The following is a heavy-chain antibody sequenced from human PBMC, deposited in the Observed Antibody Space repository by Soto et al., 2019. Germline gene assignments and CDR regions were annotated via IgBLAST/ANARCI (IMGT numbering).Heavy chain of an antibody. V-gene: IGHV1-18*01. J-gene: IGHJ6*02. CDR2: ISAYNGNT. CDR3: ARDKAVITVVTRVYYYYYGMDV. CDR1: GYTFTSYG. D-gene: IGHD2-21*02. Sequence: QVQLVQSGAEVKKPGASMKVSCKASGYTFTSYGISWVRQAPGQGLEWMGWISAYNGNTNYAQKLQGRVTMTTDTSTSTAYMELRSLRSDDTAVYYCARDKAVITVVTRVYYYYYGMDVWGQGTTVTVSS.